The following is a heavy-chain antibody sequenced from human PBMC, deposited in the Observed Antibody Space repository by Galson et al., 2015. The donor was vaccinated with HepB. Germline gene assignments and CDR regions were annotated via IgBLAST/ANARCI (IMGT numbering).Heavy chain of an antibody. V-gene: IGHV4-61*02. CDR3: AAIRIAARNHYYYYMDV. D-gene: IGHD6-6*01. CDR2: IYTSGST. CDR1: GGSISSGSYY. Sequence: TLSLTCTVSGGSISSGSYYWSWIRQPAGKGLEWIGRIYTSGSTNYNPSLKSRVTMSVDTSKNQFSLKLSSVTAADTAVYYCAAIRIAARNHYYYYMDVWGKGTTVTVSS. J-gene: IGHJ6*03.